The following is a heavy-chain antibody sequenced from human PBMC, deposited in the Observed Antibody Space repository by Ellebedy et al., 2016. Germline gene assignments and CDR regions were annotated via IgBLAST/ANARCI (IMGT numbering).Heavy chain of an antibody. CDR1: GYTFTYYA. V-gene: IGHV7-4-1*02. CDR3: VRDEKLGLYLFDS. D-gene: IGHD7-27*01. CDR2: IHTNTEKP. J-gene: IGHJ5*01. Sequence: ASVKVSCKASGYTFTYYAIHWVRQAPGQGLEWMGWIHTNTEKPTYAQGFTGRFVFSLDTSVNTAYLQISSLKAEDTAVYYCVRDEKLGLYLFDSWGQGTLVTVSS.